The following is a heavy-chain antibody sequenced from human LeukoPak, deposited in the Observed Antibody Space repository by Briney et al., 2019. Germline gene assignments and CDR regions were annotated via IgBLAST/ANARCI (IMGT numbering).Heavy chain of an antibody. CDR1: GGSISSYY. V-gene: IGHV4-59*12. J-gene: IGHJ6*02. CDR2: IYYSGST. Sequence: SETLSLTCTVSGGSISSYYWSWIRQPPGKGLEWIGYIYYSGSTNYNPSLKSRVTISVDTSKNQFSLKLSSVTAADTAVYYCARGVRQLVWYGMDVWGQGTTVTVSS. D-gene: IGHD6-13*01. CDR3: ARGVRQLVWYGMDV.